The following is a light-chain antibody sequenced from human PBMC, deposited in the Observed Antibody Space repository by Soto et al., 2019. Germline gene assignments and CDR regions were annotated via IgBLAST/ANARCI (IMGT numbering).Light chain of an antibody. V-gene: IGKV1-39*01. Sequence: DIQMTQSPSPLSASVGDRVYITCRTSQSTSSYLNWYQAKPGKAPKLLIYEASSLESGVPSRFSGSGSGTDFTLTISSPQPDDSATYYGEQSYSTPPFNFGPGTRV. J-gene: IGKJ3*01. CDR2: EAS. CDR3: EQSYSTPPFN. CDR1: QSTSSY.